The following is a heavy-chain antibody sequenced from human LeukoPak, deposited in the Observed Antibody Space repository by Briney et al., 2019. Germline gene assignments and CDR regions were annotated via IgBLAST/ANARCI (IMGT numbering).Heavy chain of an antibody. CDR3: ARGSSEGFGEPFAQ. D-gene: IGHD3-10*01. V-gene: IGHV3-48*01. CDR1: GLTFGSYS. CDR2: ISISSSTI. J-gene: IGHJ4*02. Sequence: GGSLRLSCAASGLTFGSYSMNWVRQAPGKGLEWVSYISISSSTIYYADSVKGRFTISRDNAKNSLYMQINSLRAEDTAVYFCARGSSEGFGEPFAQWGQGTLVTVSS.